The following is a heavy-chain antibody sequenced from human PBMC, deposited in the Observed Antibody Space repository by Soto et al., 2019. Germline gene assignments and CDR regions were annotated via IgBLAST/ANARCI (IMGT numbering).Heavy chain of an antibody. Sequence: QVQVVQSGAEVKKPGASVKVSCRASGYIFTNYDITWVRQAPGQGLEWVGWISTYNGNTNFAQKLQDRVTLTTDTSTSTAYMELSSLRSDDTAVYYCARGADGDYWGQGTLVTVSS. D-gene: IGHD6-25*01. CDR1: GYIFTNYD. V-gene: IGHV1-18*01. J-gene: IGHJ4*02. CDR2: ISTYNGNT. CDR3: ARGADGDY.